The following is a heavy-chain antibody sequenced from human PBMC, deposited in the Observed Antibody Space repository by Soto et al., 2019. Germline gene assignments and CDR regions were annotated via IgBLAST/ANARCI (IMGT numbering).Heavy chain of an antibody. V-gene: IGHV1-18*01. CDR2: ISPFNGNT. CDR1: GYTFSNYG. Sequence: GASVKVSSKASGYTFSNYGITWVRQAPAQGLEWMGWISPFNGNTNNAQKLQGRVTMTTDTSTTTAYMELRSLRSDDTAVYYCARDLGYGEIGYYFDYWGQGTLVTVSS. CDR3: ARDLGYGEIGYYFDY. D-gene: IGHD4-17*01. J-gene: IGHJ4*02.